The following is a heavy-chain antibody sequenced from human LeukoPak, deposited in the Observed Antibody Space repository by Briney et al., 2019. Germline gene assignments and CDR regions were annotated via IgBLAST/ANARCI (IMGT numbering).Heavy chain of an antibody. D-gene: IGHD4-17*01. J-gene: IGHJ4*02. Sequence: ASVKVSCKASGYTFTSYDIHWVRQATGQGLEWMGWMNPNSGNTGYAQKFQGRVTMTRNTSISTAYMELSSLRSEDTAVYYCAINHPDYGDYAGQDYWGQGTLVTVSS. CDR3: AINHPDYGDYAGQDY. CDR1: GYTFTSYD. CDR2: MNPNSGNT. V-gene: IGHV1-8*01.